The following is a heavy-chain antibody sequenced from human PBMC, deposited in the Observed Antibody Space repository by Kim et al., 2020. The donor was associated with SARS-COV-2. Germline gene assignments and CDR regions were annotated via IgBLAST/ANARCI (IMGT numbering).Heavy chain of an antibody. CDR1: GYTFTSYD. CDR2: MNPNSGNT. J-gene: IGHJ4*02. D-gene: IGHD3-16*01. Sequence: ASVKVSCKASGYTFTSYDINWVRQATGQGLEWMGWMNPNSGNTGYAQKFQGRVTMTRNTSISTAYMELSSLRSEDTAVYYCAIGIGGSYYFDYWGQGTLVTVSS. V-gene: IGHV1-8*01. CDR3: AIGIGGSYYFDY.